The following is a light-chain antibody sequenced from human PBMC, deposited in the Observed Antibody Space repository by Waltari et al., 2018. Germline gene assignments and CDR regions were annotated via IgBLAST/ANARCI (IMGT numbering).Light chain of an antibody. V-gene: IGLV2-14*01. CDR1: SSDVGRYNY. Sequence: QSALTQPASVSGSPGQSITIPCTGSSSDVGRYNYVSWYQQFPERAPKLIIYDVTNRPSAVSSRFSDSQSANPASLTIAGLQPEDAAEYYGASYNPGSTLVFGGGTKLTVL. J-gene: IGLJ3*02. CDR3: ASYNPGSTLV. CDR2: DVT.